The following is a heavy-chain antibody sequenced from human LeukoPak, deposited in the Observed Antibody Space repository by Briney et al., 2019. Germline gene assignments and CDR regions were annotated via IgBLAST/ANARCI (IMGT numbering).Heavy chain of an antibody. CDR2: ISAYNGHT. D-gene: IGHD3-10*01. J-gene: IGHJ4*02. V-gene: IGHV1-18*01. CDR3: ARSGHRRYYYASGPDY. Sequence: GAPVKVSCKTSGYTFTNYGITWVRQAPGQGLEWLGWISAYNGHTNYAQKFQGRVTMTTDTSTSTVYMELRSLRYDDTAVYYCARSGHRRYYYASGPDYWGQGTLVTVSS. CDR1: GYTFTNYG.